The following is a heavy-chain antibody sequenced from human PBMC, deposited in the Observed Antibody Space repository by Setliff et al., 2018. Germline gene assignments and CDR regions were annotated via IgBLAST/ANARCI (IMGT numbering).Heavy chain of an antibody. CDR2: IYNSGNT. CDR3: ARALLWFGEGMDV. V-gene: IGHV4-61*02. CDR1: GGSISSGSYY. Sequence: NPSETLSLTCTVSGGSISSGSYYWSWIRQPAGKGLEWIGRIYNSGNTNYNPSLRRRVAISVDKSKNQFSLKLSSVTAADTAVYYCARALLWFGEGMDVWGKGTTVTVSS. D-gene: IGHD3-10*01. J-gene: IGHJ6*03.